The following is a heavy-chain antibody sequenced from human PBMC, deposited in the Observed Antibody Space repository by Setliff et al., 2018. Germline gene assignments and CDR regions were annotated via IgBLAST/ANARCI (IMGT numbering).Heavy chain of an antibody. CDR2: INPDGSAK. CDR1: GFSFRTYW. J-gene: IGHJ4*02. V-gene: IGHV3-7*01. Sequence: GGSLRLSCEASGFSFRTYWLSWVRQAPGKGLEWVASINPDGSAKYHADSVKGRLTISRDNAKNSLYLQMNSLRVEDTAVYYCARLGPIVTHTTYDYWGQGTLVTVSS. CDR3: ARLGPIVTHTTYDY. D-gene: IGHD3-9*01.